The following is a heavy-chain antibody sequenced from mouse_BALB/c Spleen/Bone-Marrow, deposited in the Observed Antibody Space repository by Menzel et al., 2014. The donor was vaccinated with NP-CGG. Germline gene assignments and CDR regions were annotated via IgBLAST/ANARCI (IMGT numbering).Heavy chain of an antibody. V-gene: IGHV2-6-4*01. J-gene: IGHJ4*01. CDR3: ARFITTGTMDY. CDR2: IWGGGNT. D-gene: IGHD1-1*01. Sequence: VKLVDSGPGLVAPSQSLSITRTVSGFSLSRYSIHWVRQPPGEGLEWLGVIWGGGNTDYNSALKSRLSISKDNSKSQVFLKMNSLQTDDTAMYYCARFITTGTMDYWGQGTSVTVSS. CDR1: GFSLSRYS.